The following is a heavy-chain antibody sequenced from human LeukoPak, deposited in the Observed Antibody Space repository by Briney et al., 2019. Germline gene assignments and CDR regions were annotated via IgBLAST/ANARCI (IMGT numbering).Heavy chain of an antibody. Sequence: SETLSLTCTVSGGSISSGGYYWSWIRQPPGKGLEWIGYIYHSGSTYYNPSLKSRVTISVDRSKNQFSLKLSSVTAADTAVYYCASLAGSGGIAARAFDIWGQGTMVTVSS. J-gene: IGHJ3*02. V-gene: IGHV4-30-2*01. D-gene: IGHD6-6*01. CDR1: GGSISSGGYY. CDR3: ASLAGSGGIAARAFDI. CDR2: IYHSGST.